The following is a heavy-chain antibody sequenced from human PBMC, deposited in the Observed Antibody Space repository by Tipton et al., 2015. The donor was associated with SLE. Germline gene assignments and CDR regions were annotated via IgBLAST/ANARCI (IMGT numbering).Heavy chain of an antibody. J-gene: IGHJ4*02. CDR3: ARGYDIRGYMGRCFDY. CDR1: GDSINKGGYH. Sequence: GLVKPSETLSLTCSVSGDSINKGGYHWNWIRQPAGMGLEWIGRMDTSGSTNYNPSLKSRASISMDTSKNQFSLKLTSVTAADTAVYYCARGYDIRGYMGRCFDYWGQGTLVTVSS. V-gene: IGHV4-61*02. D-gene: IGHD3-22*01. CDR2: MDTSGST.